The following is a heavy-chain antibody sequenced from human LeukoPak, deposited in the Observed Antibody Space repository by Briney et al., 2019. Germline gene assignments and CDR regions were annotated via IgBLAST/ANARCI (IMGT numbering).Heavy chain of an antibody. CDR1: GFTFSDYY. D-gene: IGHD3-10*01. J-gene: IGHJ2*01. CDR3: ARDALPPFVGDGPNWYFDL. Sequence: PGGSLRLSCAASGFTFSDYYMSWIRQAPGKGLEWVSYISSSGSTIYYADSVKGRFTISRDNAKNSLYLQMNSLRAEDTAVYYCARDALPPFVGDGPNWYFDLWGRGTLVTVSS. CDR2: ISSSGSTI. V-gene: IGHV3-11*01.